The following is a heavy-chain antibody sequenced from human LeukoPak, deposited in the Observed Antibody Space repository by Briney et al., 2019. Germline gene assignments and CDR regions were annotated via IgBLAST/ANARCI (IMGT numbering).Heavy chain of an antibody. CDR2: MNPNSGNT. D-gene: IGHD3-3*01. V-gene: IGHV1-8*01. Sequence: ASVKVSCKASGYTFTSYDINWVRQATGQGLEWMGRMNPNSGNTGYAQKFQGRVTMTRNTSISTAYMELSSLRSEDTAVYYCARSKTRTYYDFWSGLQAPYAFDIWGQGTMVTVSS. CDR3: ARSKTRTYYDFWSGLQAPYAFDI. J-gene: IGHJ3*02. CDR1: GYTFTSYD.